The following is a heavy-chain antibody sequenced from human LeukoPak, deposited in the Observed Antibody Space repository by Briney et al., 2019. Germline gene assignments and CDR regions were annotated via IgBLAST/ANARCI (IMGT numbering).Heavy chain of an antibody. CDR2: IKSITDGGTA. CDR3: TTDPMTAVTNLGY. Sequence: GGSLRLSCEAPGFTFSDAWMSWVRQATGKGLERVGRIKSITDGGTADYAAPVKGRFTISRDDSKNTLYLEMNSLKTEDTAFYYCTTDPMTAVTNLGYWGQGTLVTVSS. D-gene: IGHD4-17*01. J-gene: IGHJ4*02. V-gene: IGHV3-15*05. CDR1: GFTFSDAW.